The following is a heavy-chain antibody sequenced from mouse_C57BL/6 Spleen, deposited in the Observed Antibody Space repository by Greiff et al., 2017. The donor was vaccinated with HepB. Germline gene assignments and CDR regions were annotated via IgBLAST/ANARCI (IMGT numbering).Heavy chain of an antibody. D-gene: IGHD3-2*02. CDR3: ARENPRQLRLDFDY. CDR1: GYTFTSYW. Sequence: QVQLQQPGTELVKPGASVKLSCKASGYTFTSYWMHWVKQRPGQGLEWIGNINPSNGGTNYNEKFKSKATLTVDKSSSTAYMQLSSLTSEDSAVYYGARENPRQLRLDFDYWGQGTTLTVSS. V-gene: IGHV1-53*01. CDR2: INPSNGGT. J-gene: IGHJ2*01.